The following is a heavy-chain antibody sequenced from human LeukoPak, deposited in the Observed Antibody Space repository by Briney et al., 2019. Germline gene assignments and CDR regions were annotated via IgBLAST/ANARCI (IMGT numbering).Heavy chain of an antibody. J-gene: IGHJ6*02. V-gene: IGHV4-61*01. Sequence: SQTLSLTCTVSGGSISSANYYWSWIRQPPGKGLEWIGYINYSGSTNYNPSLKSRVTISVDTSKNQFSLKLSSVTAADTAVYYCAREIWGYDILTGYPYYYYGMDVWGQGTTVTVSS. CDR1: GGSISSANYY. D-gene: IGHD3-9*01. CDR2: INYSGST. CDR3: AREIWGYDILTGYPYYYYGMDV.